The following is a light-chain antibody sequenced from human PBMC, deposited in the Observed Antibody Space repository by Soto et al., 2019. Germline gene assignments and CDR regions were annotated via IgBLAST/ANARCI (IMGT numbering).Light chain of an antibody. CDR3: QQYNNWPPRT. CDR2: GAS. J-gene: IGKJ1*01. CDR1: QSVSSN. V-gene: IGKV3-15*01. Sequence: EIVMAQSPATLSVSPGERATLSCRASQSVSSNLAWYQQKPGQAPRLFIYGASTRATGIPARFAGSGSGTEFTLTISSLQSEDFAVYYCQQYNNWPPRTFGQGTKVDIK.